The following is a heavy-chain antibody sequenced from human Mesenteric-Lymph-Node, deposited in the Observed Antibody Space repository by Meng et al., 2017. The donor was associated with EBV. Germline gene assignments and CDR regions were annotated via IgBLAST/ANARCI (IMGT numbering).Heavy chain of an antibody. CDR1: GGSFGGYF. CDR2: TNQVGST. D-gene: IGHD3-10*01. CDR3: ARSGAIIGVQGAPDY. J-gene: IGHJ4*02. V-gene: IGHV4-34*01. Sequence: GEAQGWAAGLLGPSEPLSLTCAVSGGSFGGYFWTWVRLAPGKGVEWIGETNQVGSTNYNPSLRSRVTISVDTSKTQFSLEVTSVTAADTAVYYCARSGAIIGVQGAPDYWGQGTLVTVSS.